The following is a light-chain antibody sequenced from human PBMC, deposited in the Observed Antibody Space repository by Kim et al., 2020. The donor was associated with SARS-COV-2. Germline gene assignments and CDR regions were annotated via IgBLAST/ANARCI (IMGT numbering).Light chain of an antibody. CDR2: GAS. CDR1: QSVSSN. Sequence: VSPGERATLYCRASQSVSSNLAWYQQKPGQAPRLLIYGASTRATGIPARFSGSGSGTEFTLTISSLQSEDFAVYYCQQYNNWPITFGQGTRLEIK. CDR3: QQYNNWPIT. J-gene: IGKJ5*01. V-gene: IGKV3-15*01.